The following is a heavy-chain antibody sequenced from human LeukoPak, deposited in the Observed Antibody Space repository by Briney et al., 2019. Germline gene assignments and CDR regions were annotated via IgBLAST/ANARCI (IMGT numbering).Heavy chain of an antibody. V-gene: IGHV1-18*01. J-gene: IGHJ6*02. Sequence: ASVKVSCKASGYTFTSYGISWVRQAPGQGLEWMGWISAYNGNTNYAQKLQGRVTMTTDTSTSTAYMELRSLRSDDTAVYYCASYNLKVPANFSSGWYFYGMDVWGQGTTVTVSS. D-gene: IGHD6-19*01. CDR1: GYTFTSYG. CDR2: ISAYNGNT. CDR3: ASYNLKVPANFSSGWYFYGMDV.